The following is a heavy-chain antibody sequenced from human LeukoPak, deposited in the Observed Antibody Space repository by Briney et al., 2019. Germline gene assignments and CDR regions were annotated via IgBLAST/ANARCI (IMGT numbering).Heavy chain of an antibody. CDR3: ARARGTITGGYFDY. CDR2: ISAYNGNT. Sequence: ASVKVSCKASGYTFTSYGISWVRQAPGQGLEWMGWISAYNGNTNYAQKLQGRVTMTTVTSTSTAYMELRSLRSDDTAVYYCARARGTITGGYFDYWGQGTLVTVSS. V-gene: IGHV1-18*01. CDR1: GYTFTSYG. J-gene: IGHJ4*02. D-gene: IGHD5-24*01.